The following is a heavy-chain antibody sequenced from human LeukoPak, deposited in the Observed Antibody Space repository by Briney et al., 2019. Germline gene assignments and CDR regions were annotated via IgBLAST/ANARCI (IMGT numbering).Heavy chain of an antibody. CDR2: IYYSGST. V-gene: IGHV4-31*03. CDR3: ARVSSGHYFYFDY. Sequence: SQTLSLTCTVSGGSISSGGYYWSWIRQHPGKGLEWIGYIYYSGSTYYNPSLKSRVTISVDTSKNQFSLKLSSVTAADTAVYYCARVSSGHYFYFDYWGQGTLVTVSS. CDR1: GGSISSGGYY. D-gene: IGHD3-22*01. J-gene: IGHJ4*02.